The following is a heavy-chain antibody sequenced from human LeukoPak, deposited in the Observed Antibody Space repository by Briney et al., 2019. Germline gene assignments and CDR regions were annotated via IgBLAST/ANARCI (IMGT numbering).Heavy chain of an antibody. D-gene: IGHD4-23*01. CDR2: IYYSGST. V-gene: IGHV4-59*01. CDR3: ARFDGGNSEYFQH. Sequence: SETLSLTCTVSGGSISSYYWSWIRQPPGKGLGWIGYIYYSGSTNYNPSLKSRVTISVDTSKNQFSLKLSSVTAADTAVYYCARFDGGNSEYFQHWGQGTLVTVSS. J-gene: IGHJ1*01. CDR1: GGSISSYY.